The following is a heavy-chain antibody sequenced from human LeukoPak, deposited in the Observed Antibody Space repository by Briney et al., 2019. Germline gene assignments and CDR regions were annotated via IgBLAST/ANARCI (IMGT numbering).Heavy chain of an antibody. J-gene: IGHJ4*02. CDR2: IHPSGML. V-gene: IGHV4-31*03. CDR1: GASFNSDYQC. D-gene: IGHD3-22*01. Sequence: PAETLSLTCTVSGASFNSDYQCWHWLRHSPGKALECMGSIHPSGMLYNNPSLESRVTMSRDTSKNHFSLNVNCVTAADTAVYFCSSGLDSRKLAYWGQGLLVPVSS. CDR3: SSGLDSRKLAY.